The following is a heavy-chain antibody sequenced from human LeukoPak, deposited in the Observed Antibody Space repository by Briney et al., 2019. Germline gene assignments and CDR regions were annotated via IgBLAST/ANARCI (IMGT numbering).Heavy chain of an antibody. CDR1: GHTLNELS. D-gene: IGHD3-22*01. CDR3: ATVNYDSSGYYYAYGSG. Sequence: ASVEVSCKVSGHTLNELSIQWVRQAPGKGLEWMGGFDPVDGETIYAQEFQGRVTMTEDTSTDTAFMELRSLRSEDTAVYYCATVNYDSSGYYYAYGSGWGQGTLVTVSS. CDR2: FDPVDGET. J-gene: IGHJ4*02. V-gene: IGHV1-24*01.